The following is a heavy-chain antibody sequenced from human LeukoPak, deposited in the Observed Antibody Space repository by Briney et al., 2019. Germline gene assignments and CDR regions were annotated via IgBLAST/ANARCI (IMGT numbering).Heavy chain of an antibody. CDR1: GFTFSSYA. Sequence: GGSLRLSCAASGFTFSSYAMHWVRQAPGKGLEWVAVISYDGSNKYYADSVKGRFTISRDNSKDTLYLQMNSLRAEDTAVYYCAREGTDTAMVLNYYFDYWGQGTLVTVSS. CDR2: ISYDGSNK. J-gene: IGHJ4*02. V-gene: IGHV3-30*04. D-gene: IGHD5-18*01. CDR3: AREGTDTAMVLNYYFDY.